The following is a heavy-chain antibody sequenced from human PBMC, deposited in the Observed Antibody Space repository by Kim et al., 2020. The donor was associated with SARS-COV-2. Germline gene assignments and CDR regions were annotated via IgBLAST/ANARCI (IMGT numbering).Heavy chain of an antibody. Sequence: TKYSEKFQGRVTITRDTSETTAYMELSSLRSEDTAVYYCARGIAVAATIDYWGQGTLVTVSS. CDR2: T. J-gene: IGHJ4*02. D-gene: IGHD2-15*01. V-gene: IGHV1-3*01. CDR3: ARGIAVAATIDY.